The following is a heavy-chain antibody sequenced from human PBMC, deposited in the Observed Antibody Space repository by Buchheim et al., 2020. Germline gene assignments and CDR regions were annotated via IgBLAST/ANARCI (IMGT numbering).Heavy chain of an antibody. CDR2: IKNRFDGGTT. D-gene: IGHD2-15*01. CDR1: GFPFDTAW. V-gene: IGHV3-15*01. Sequence: EVQLEESGGGLVKPGGSLRVSCAASGFPFDTAWMSWVRQAPGKGLEWVGRIKNRFDGGTTDYAAPVKGRFTISRDDSSHTLYLQMNSLKIEDTAVYYCTTDIPLYGSGGNCYRQWRQGT. CDR3: TTDIPLYGSGGNCYRQ. J-gene: IGHJ1*01.